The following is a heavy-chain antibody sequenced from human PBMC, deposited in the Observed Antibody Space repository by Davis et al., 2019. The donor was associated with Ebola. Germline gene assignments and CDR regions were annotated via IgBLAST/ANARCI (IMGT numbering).Heavy chain of an antibody. CDR1: GFTFSSYD. CDR3: AREGKYCSGGSCRPRDYYYGMDV. CDR2: IGTAGDT. D-gene: IGHD2-15*01. J-gene: IGHJ6*02. Sequence: GESLKISCAASGFTFSSYDMHWVRQATGKGLEWVSAIGTAGDTYYPGSVKGRFTISRENAKNSLYLQMNSLRAGDTAVYYCAREGKYCSGGSCRPRDYYYGMDVWGQGTTVTVSS. V-gene: IGHV3-13*01.